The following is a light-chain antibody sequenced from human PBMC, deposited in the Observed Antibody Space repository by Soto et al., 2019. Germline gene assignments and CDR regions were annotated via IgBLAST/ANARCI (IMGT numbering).Light chain of an antibody. V-gene: IGKV1-5*03. CDR3: QHYNSYSRT. CDR1: QSIDSW. Sequence: DIQMTQSPSTLSASIGDRVTITCRASQSIDSWLAWYQQKPGKGPKLLIYKASSLQTGVPSRFSGSGSGTEFPLTISSLQADDFATYYCQHYNSYSRTFGQGTKVEVK. J-gene: IGKJ1*01. CDR2: KAS.